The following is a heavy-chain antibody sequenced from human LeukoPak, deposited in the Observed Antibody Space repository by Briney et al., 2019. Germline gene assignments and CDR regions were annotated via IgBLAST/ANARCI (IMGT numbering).Heavy chain of an antibody. V-gene: IGHV3-64*01. J-gene: IGHJ4*02. D-gene: IGHD6-13*01. CDR3: ARTGYSSSWYENPGDY. CDR1: GFTFSSYA. Sequence: PGGSLRLSCAASGFTFSSYAMHWVRQAPGKGLEYVSAISSNGGSTYYANSVKGRCTISRDNSKNTLYLQMGSLRAEDMAVYYCARTGYSSSWYENPGDYWGQGTLVTVSS. CDR2: ISSNGGST.